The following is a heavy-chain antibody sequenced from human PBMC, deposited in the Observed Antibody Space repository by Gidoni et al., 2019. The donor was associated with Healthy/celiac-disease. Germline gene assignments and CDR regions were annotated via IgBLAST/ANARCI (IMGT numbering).Heavy chain of an antibody. CDR2: IWYDGSNK. J-gene: IGHJ1*01. CDR3: ASGGSYSYFQH. Sequence: QVQLVESGGGVVQPGGSLRLSCAASGFTFSSYGMHWVRQAPGKGLEWVAVIWYDGSNKYYADSVKGRFTISRDNSKNTLYLQMNSLRAEDTAVYYCASGGSYSYFQHWGQGTLVTVSS. V-gene: IGHV3-33*01. D-gene: IGHD1-26*01. CDR1: GFTFSSYG.